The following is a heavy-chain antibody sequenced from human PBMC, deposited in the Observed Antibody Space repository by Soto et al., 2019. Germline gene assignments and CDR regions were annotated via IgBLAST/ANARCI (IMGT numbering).Heavy chain of an antibody. CDR2: INPNSVGT. V-gene: IGHV1-2*04. Sequence: QVQLVQSGAEVKKPGASVKVSCKASGYTFTGYYMHWVRQAPGQGLEWMGWINPNSVGTNYAQKFQGWVTMTRDTSISTAYMELSRLRSDDTAVYYCAIRKSSGYYYGMDVWGQGTTVTVSS. CDR3: AIRKSSGYYYGMDV. CDR1: GYTFTGYY. D-gene: IGHD3-22*01. J-gene: IGHJ6*02.